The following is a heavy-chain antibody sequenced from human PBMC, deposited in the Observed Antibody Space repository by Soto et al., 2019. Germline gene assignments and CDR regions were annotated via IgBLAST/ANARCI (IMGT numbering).Heavy chain of an antibody. V-gene: IGHV4-31*03. CDR3: VRDLGKLITPAQ. D-gene: IGHD7-27*01. CDR1: GGSIRSGVYN. J-gene: IGHJ1*01. CDR2: IFHTGNT. Sequence: SETLSLTCTVSGGSIRSGVYNWSWIRQLPGNGLEWIGYIFHTGNTYYNPSLKSRVTISVDTSQNQFSLRLSSVTAADTALYYCVRDLGKLITPAQWGQGVMVTV.